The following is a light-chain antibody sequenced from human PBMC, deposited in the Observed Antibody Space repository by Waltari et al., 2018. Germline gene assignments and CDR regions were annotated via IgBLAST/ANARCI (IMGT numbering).Light chain of an antibody. J-gene: IGKJ1*01. V-gene: IGKV3-20*01. Sequence: EIVLTQSPGPLSLSPGERATLTCRASQSFNRTFAWYQQKPGQAPRLGIYDESTRATGIPDRFSGSGFGTYFSLTISRLEPEDFAVYYCQKYGTLPATFGQGTTMEIK. CDR1: QSFNRT. CDR3: QKYGTLPAT. CDR2: DES.